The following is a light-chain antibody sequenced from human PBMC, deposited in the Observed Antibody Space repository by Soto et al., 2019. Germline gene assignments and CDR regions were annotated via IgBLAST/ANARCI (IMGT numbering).Light chain of an antibody. CDR2: EVS. CDR3: SAYAGSNNVV. Sequence: QLVLTQPPSASASPGQSVTISCTGTSSDVGGYDYVSWFQQHPGRAPKLMLYEVSKRPSGVPDRVSGSKSGNTASLTVSGLQAEDEADYYCSAYAGSNNVVFGGGTQLTVL. V-gene: IGLV2-8*01. J-gene: IGLJ2*01. CDR1: SSDVGGYDY.